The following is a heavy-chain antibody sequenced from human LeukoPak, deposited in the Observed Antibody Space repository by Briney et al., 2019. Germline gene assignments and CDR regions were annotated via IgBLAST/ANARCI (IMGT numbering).Heavy chain of an antibody. V-gene: IGHV3-21*01. CDR3: AKLGFDSSGSPTLFDY. CDR1: GFTFSRNS. CDR2: ISSSSIYI. Sequence: GGSLRLSCAASGFTFSRNSMNWVRQAPGKGLEWVSSISSSSIYIYYADSVKGRFTISRDNAKNSLYLQMNSLRAEDTAVYYCAKLGFDSSGSPTLFDYWGQGTQVTVSS. J-gene: IGHJ4*02. D-gene: IGHD3-22*01.